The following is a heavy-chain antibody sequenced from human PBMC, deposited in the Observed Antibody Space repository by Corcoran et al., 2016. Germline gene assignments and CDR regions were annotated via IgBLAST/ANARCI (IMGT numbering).Heavy chain of an antibody. CDR3: ARVRYCTNGVCYRFDP. J-gene: IGHJ5*02. D-gene: IGHD2-8*01. V-gene: IGHV4-59*01. CDR1: GGSISSYY. CDR2: IYYSGST. Sequence: QVQLQESGPGLVKPSETLSLTCTVSGGSISSYYWSWIRQPPGKGREGIGYIYYSGSTNYNPSLKSRVTITVDTSKNQFSLKLSSVTAADTAVYYCARVRYCTNGVCYRFDPWGQGTLVTVSS.